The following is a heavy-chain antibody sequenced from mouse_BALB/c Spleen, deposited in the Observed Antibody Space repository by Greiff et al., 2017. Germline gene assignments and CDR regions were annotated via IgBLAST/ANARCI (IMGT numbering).Heavy chain of an antibody. CDR3: AGGYDYDGAWLAY. CDR2: IDPYNGGT. D-gene: IGHD2-4*01. J-gene: IGHJ3*01. CDR1: GYAFTSYN. V-gene: IGHV1S135*01. Sequence: VQLQQSGPELVKPGASVKVSCKASGYAFTSYNMYWVKQSPGKSLEWIGYIDPYNGGTGYNQKFKGKATLTVDKSSSTAYMHLNSLTSEDSAVYYCAGGYDYDGAWLAYWGQGTLVTVSA.